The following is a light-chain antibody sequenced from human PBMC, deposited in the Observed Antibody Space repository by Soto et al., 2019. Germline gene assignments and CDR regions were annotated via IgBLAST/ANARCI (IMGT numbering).Light chain of an antibody. CDR1: SSDVGSYNL. CDR2: EGT. CDR3: CSYAGSSNYVV. V-gene: IGLV2-23*01. Sequence: QSALTQPASVSGSPGQSITLSCTGTSSDVGSYNLVSWYQLHPGKAPKFMIYEGTKWPSGVSNRFSGSKSGSTASLTISGLQAEDEADYYCCSYAGSSNYVVFGGGTKVTVL. J-gene: IGLJ2*01.